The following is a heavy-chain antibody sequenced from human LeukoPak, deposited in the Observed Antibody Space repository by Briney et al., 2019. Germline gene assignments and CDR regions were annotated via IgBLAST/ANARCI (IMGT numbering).Heavy chain of an antibody. D-gene: IGHD3-10*01. CDR3: AKDYGSASFPDYYYYGMDV. CDR2: ISGSGGST. J-gene: IGHJ6*02. Sequence: PGESLRLSCAASGFTFSSYAMSWVRQAPGKGLEWVSAISGSGGSTYYADSVKGRFTISRDNSKNTLYLQMNSLRAEDTAVYYCAKDYGSASFPDYYYYGMDVWGQGTTVTVSS. V-gene: IGHV3-23*01. CDR1: GFTFSSYA.